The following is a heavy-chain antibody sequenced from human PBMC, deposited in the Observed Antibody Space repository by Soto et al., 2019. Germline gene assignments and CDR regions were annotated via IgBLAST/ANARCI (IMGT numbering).Heavy chain of an antibody. V-gene: IGHV3-30-3*01. Sequence: GGSLRLSCAASGFTFSSYAMHWVRQAPGKGLEWVAVISYDGSNKYYADSVKGRFTISRDNSKNTLYLQMNSLRAEDTAVYYCARAPVKHFDYWGQRTLVTVSS. CDR1: GFTFSSYA. CDR3: ARAPVKHFDY. J-gene: IGHJ4*02. D-gene: IGHD4-17*01. CDR2: ISYDGSNK.